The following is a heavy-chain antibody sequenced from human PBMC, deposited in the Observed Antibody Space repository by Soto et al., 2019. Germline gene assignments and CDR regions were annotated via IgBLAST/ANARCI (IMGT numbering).Heavy chain of an antibody. CDR1: GCTFSSYA. J-gene: IGHJ4*02. Sequence: GGSLRLSCAASGCTFSSYAMHRVRQAPGKGLEWVAVISYDGSNKYYADSVKGRFTISRDNSKNTLYLQMNSLRAEDTAVYYCATMAVVVITKGRSRDYWGQGTLVTVSS. CDR3: ATMAVVVITKGRSRDY. V-gene: IGHV3-30-3*01. CDR2: ISYDGSNK. D-gene: IGHD3-22*01.